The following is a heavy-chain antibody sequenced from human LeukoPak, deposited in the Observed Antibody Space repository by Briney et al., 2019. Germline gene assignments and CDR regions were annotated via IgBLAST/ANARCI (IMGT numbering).Heavy chain of an antibody. Sequence: SETLSLTCTVSGDSISSGDYYWSWIRQPAGKGLEWIGRISSSGSTNYNPSLKSRVTISVDTSKNQFSLKLSSVTAADTAVYYCARLGYDYVWGSYRDYWGQGTLVTVSS. CDR3: ARLGYDYVWGSYRDY. CDR2: ISSSGST. V-gene: IGHV4-61*02. J-gene: IGHJ4*02. D-gene: IGHD3-16*02. CDR1: GDSISSGDYY.